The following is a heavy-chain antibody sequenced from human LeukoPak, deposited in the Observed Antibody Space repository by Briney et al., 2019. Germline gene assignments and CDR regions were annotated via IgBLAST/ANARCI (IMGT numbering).Heavy chain of an antibody. D-gene: IGHD1-26*01. V-gene: IGHV3-23*01. Sequence: PGGSLRLSCAASGFTFSSYGMSWVRQAPGKGLEWVAAIRHDGGKTYYADSVKGRCTISRDNSKNALYLQLNGMRAEDKAVYYCAKGVGATTSYYYYMDVWGKGTTVTVSS. CDR3: AKGVGATTSYYYYMDV. J-gene: IGHJ6*03. CDR2: IRHDGGKT. CDR1: GFTFSSYG.